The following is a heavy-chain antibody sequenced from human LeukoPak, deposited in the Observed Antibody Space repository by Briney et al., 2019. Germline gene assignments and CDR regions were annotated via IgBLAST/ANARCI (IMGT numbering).Heavy chain of an antibody. Sequence: SETLSLTCTVSGGSISSSSYYWGWIRQPPGKGLEWIGSIYYSGSTYYNPSLKSRVTISVDTSKNQFSLKLSSVTAADTAVYYCARDLSELIVAYFDYWGQGTLVTVSS. CDR3: ARDLSELIVAYFDY. CDR2: IYYSGST. D-gene: IGHD5-12*01. CDR1: GGSISSSSYY. V-gene: IGHV4-39*07. J-gene: IGHJ4*02.